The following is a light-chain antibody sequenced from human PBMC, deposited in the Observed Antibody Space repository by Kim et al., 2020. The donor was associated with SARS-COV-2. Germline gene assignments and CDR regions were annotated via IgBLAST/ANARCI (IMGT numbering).Light chain of an antibody. CDR1: EGTGDY. V-gene: IGKV1-27*01. Sequence: ASGGDRSTITCRASEGTGDYLAWYQHKPGKPPNLLISGAFTLQPGVPSRFSGSRSGTHFTLTISSLQPEDVATYYCQKYNNVPLTFGGGTKVDIK. CDR3: QKYNNVPLT. J-gene: IGKJ4*01. CDR2: GAF.